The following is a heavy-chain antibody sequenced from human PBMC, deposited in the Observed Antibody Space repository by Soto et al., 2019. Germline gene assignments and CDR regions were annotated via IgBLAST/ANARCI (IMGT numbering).Heavy chain of an antibody. CDR2: ISAYNGNT. Sequence: ASVKVSCKASGYTFTSYGISWVRQAPGQGLEWMGWISAYNGNTNYAQKLQGRVTMTTDTSTSTAHMELRSLRSDDTAVYYCARDAAYYVFGSGSYDAFDIWGKGKMVT. CDR1: GYTFTSYG. CDR3: ARDAAYYVFGSGSYDAFDI. D-gene: IGHD3-3*01. V-gene: IGHV1-18*01. J-gene: IGHJ3*02.